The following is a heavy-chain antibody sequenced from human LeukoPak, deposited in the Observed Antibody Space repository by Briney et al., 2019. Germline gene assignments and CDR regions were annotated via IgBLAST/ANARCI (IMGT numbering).Heavy chain of an antibody. Sequence: PGGSLRLSCAATGFTFGSYAMSWVRQAPGKGLEWVSVVYASGSTYYADSVKGRFTISRDTSKNTLYLQMNSLRAEDTAVYYCARSGYSYAGYWGQGTLVTVSS. V-gene: IGHV3-23*05. D-gene: IGHD5-18*01. CDR2: VYASGST. J-gene: IGHJ4*02. CDR1: GFTFGSYA. CDR3: ARSGYSYAGY.